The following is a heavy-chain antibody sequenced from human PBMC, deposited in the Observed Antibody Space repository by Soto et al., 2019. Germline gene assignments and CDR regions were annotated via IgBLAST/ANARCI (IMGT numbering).Heavy chain of an antibody. Sequence: ASVKVSCKASGYTFSGPYIYWIRQAPGQGLERMGWIDPNSGGTEFAQKFQGRVTLTRATSISTVYMELNSLRSDDTGVYYCARDFRTHSHGVDVWGQGTAVTVSS. CDR3: ARDFRTHSHGVDV. CDR1: GYTFSGPY. CDR2: IDPNSGGT. J-gene: IGHJ6*02. V-gene: IGHV1-2*02. D-gene: IGHD1-26*01.